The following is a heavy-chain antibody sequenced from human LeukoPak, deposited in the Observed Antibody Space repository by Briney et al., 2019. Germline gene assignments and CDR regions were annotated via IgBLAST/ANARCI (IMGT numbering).Heavy chain of an antibody. CDR2: VWSDGSNR. D-gene: IGHD1-14*01. V-gene: IGHV3-33*06. CDR1: GFTSNTYG. J-gene: IGHJ4*02. CDR3: AKSNTESQTTVGN. Sequence: GGSLRLSCAASGFTSNTYGMHWLRQAPGKGLEWIAVVWSDGSNRFYADSVEGRFTISRDNSKNTLYLQMNSLRAEDTAVYYCAKSNTESQTTVGNWGQGTLVSVSS.